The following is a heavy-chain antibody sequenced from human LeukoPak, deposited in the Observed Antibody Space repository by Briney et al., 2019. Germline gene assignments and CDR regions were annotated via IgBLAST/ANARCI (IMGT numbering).Heavy chain of an antibody. CDR1: GYSISSGYY. CDR2: IYHSGST. J-gene: IGHJ5*02. CDR3: ARRSGETGTNWFDP. Sequence: SETLSLTCAVSGYSISSGYYWGWIRQPPGKGLEWIGSIYHSGSTYYNPSLKSRDTISLDTSKNQFSLKLSSVTAADTAVYYCARRSGETGTNWFDPWGQGTLVTVSS. D-gene: IGHD3-10*01. V-gene: IGHV4-38-2*01.